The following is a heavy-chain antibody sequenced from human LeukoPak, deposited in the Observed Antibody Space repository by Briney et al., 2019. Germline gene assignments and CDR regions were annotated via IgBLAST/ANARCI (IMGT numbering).Heavy chain of an antibody. V-gene: IGHV3-33*01. CDR1: GFTFSSHG. CDR3: ARLTGEALDY. Sequence: GGSLRLSCAASGFTFSSHGMHWVRQAPGKGLEWVAVIWYDGSKKYYVDSVKGRFTISRDNSKSALYLQMNTLRADDTAVYYCARLTGEALDYWGQGTLVTVSS. D-gene: IGHD1-20*01. CDR2: IWYDGSKK. J-gene: IGHJ4*02.